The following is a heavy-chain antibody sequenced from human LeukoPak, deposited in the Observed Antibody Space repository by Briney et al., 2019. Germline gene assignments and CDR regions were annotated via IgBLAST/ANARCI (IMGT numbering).Heavy chain of an antibody. V-gene: IGHV4-38-2*02. CDR1: GYSISSGYY. J-gene: IGHJ4*02. CDR2: IYHSGST. Sequence: KTSETLSLTCTVSGYSISSGYYWGWIRQPPGKGLEWIGSIYHSGSTYYNPSLKSRVTISVDTSKNQFSLKLSSVTAADTAVYYCARLEGGLPFDYYDSSGYFGYWGQGTLVTVSS. D-gene: IGHD3-22*01. CDR3: ARLEGGLPFDYYDSSGYFGY.